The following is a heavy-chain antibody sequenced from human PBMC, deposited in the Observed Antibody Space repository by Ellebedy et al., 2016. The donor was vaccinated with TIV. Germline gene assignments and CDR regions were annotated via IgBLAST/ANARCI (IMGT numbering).Heavy chain of an antibody. CDR2: FDPEDGET. D-gene: IGHD2-2*01. V-gene: IGHV1-24*01. CDR1: GYTLTELS. CDR3: ARAGFVVVPAATTSPPEH. J-gene: IGHJ4*02. Sequence: ASVKVSXXVSGYTLTELSMHWVRQAPGKGLEWMGGFDPEDGETIYAQKFQGRVTMTEDTSTDTAYMELSSLRSEDTAVYYCARAGFVVVPAATTSPPEHWGQGTLVTVSS.